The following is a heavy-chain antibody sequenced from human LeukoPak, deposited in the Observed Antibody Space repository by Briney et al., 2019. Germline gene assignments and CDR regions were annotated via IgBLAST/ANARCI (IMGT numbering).Heavy chain of an antibody. V-gene: IGHV3-23*01. CDR3: AELGTTMIGGV. CDR1: GFTFSSYG. CDR2: ISGSGGST. D-gene: IGHD3-10*02. J-gene: IGHJ6*04. Sequence: GGSLRLSCAASGFTFSSYGMSWVRQAPGKGLEWVSAISGSGGSTYYADSVKGRFTISRDNSKNSLYLQMNSLRAEDTAVYYCAELGTTMIGGVWGKGTTVTISS.